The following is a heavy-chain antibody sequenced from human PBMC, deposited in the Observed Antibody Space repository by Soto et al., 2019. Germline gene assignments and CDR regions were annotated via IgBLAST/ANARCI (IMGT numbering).Heavy chain of an antibody. Sequence: QLLESGQGLVKPSETLSLTCTVSGGSISSSSYYWGWIRQPPGKGLEWIGSIYYSGSTYYNPSLKSRVTISVDTSKNQFPLKLSSVTAADTDVYYCARGPKLDYGDYVDYWGQGTLVTVSS. CDR3: ARGPKLDYGDYVDY. CDR1: GGSISSSSYY. V-gene: IGHV4-39*01. D-gene: IGHD3-16*01. J-gene: IGHJ4*02. CDR2: IYYSGST.